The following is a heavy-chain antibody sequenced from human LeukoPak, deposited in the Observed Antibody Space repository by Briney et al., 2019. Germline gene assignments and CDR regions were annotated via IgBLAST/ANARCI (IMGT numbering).Heavy chain of an antibody. Sequence: SETLSLTCTVSGGSISSYYWSWIRQPPRKGLEWIGYIYYSGSTNYNPSLKSRVTISVDTSKNQFSLKLSSVTAADTAVYYCASARQWLAPFDIWGQGTMVTVSS. V-gene: IGHV4-59*01. CDR3: ASARQWLAPFDI. D-gene: IGHD6-19*01. CDR2: IYYSGST. CDR1: GGSISSYY. J-gene: IGHJ3*02.